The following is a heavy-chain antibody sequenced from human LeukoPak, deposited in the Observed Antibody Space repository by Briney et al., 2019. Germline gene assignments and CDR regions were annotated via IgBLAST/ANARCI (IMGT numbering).Heavy chain of an antibody. J-gene: IGHJ4*02. D-gene: IGHD1-26*01. CDR1: GYTFTGYY. CDR2: INPNSGGT. CDR3: ARERELPYFDY. Sequence: ASVKVSCKASGYTFTGYYMHWVRQAPGQGLEWMGWINPNSGGTNYAQKFQGRVTITADKSTSTAYMELSSLRSEDTAVYYCARERELPYFDYWGQGTLVTVSS. V-gene: IGHV1-2*02.